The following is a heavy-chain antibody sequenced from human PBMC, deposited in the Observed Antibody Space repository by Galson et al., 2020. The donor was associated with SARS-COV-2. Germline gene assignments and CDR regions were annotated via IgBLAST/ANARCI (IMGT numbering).Heavy chain of an antibody. CDR3: VTKGYISGWSPFDY. V-gene: IGHV3-74*01. Sequence: TGGSLRLSCAASGFTLSNYWIHWVRQGPGRGLVWVSRLSPDGSDISYAESVKGRFTISRDNAKNTLNLQMDSLRVEDTGIYYCVTKGYISGWSPFDYWGQGSLVTVSS. J-gene: IGHJ4*02. CDR1: GFTLSNYW. D-gene: IGHD6-19*01. CDR2: LSPDGSDI.